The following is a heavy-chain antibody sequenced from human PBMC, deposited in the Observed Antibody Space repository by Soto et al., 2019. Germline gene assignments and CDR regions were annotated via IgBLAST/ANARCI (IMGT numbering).Heavy chain of an antibody. J-gene: IGHJ3*02. V-gene: IGHV3-21*01. Sequence: EVQLVESGGGLVKPGGSLRLSCAASGFTFSSYSMNWVRQAPGKGLEWVSSISSSSSYIYYADSVKGRFTISRDNAKNSLYLQMNSLRAEDTAVYYCASPPRESKRNAAFDIWGQGTMVTVSS. CDR1: GFTFSSYS. D-gene: IGHD1-1*01. CDR2: ISSSSSYI. CDR3: ASPPRESKRNAAFDI.